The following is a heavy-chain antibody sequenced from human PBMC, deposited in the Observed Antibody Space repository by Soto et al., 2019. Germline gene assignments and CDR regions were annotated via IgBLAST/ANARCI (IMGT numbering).Heavy chain of an antibody. CDR1: GGSFSGYY. V-gene: IGHV4-34*01. Sequence: SETLSLTCAVYGGSFSGYYRSWIRQPPGKGLEWIGEINHSGSTNYNPSLKSRVTISVDTSKNQFSLKLSSVTAADTAVYYCARLWSNWNYWFDPWGQGNMVTVSS. D-gene: IGHD1-7*01. CDR3: ARLWSNWNYWFDP. J-gene: IGHJ5*02. CDR2: INHSGST.